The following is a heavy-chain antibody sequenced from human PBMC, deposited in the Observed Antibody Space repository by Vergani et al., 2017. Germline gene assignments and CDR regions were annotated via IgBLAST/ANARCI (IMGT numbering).Heavy chain of an antibody. D-gene: IGHD6-13*01. Sequence: QVQLVQSGAEVKKPGSSVKVSCKASGGTFSSYTISWVRQAPGQGLEWMGRIIPNLGIANYAQKFQGRVTITADKSTSTAYMELVSLRSEDTAVYYCARGSDSSSWLFDYWGQGTLVTVSS. CDR3: ARGSDSSSWLFDY. J-gene: IGHJ4*02. V-gene: IGHV1-69*02. CDR1: GGTFSSYT. CDR2: IIPNLGIA.